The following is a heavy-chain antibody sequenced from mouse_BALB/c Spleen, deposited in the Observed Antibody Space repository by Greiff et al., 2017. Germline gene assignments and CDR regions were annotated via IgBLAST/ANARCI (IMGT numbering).Heavy chain of an antibody. CDR3: AIYYGYDGGADY. J-gene: IGHJ2*01. Sequence: LVESGAELVRPGSSVKISCKASGYAFSSYWMNWVKQRPGQGLEWIGQIYPGDGDTNYNGKFKGKATLTADKSSSTAYMQLSSLTSEDSAVYFCAIYYGYDGGADYWGQGTTLTVSS. V-gene: IGHV1-80*01. CDR1: GYAFSSYW. CDR2: IYPGDGDT. D-gene: IGHD2-2*01.